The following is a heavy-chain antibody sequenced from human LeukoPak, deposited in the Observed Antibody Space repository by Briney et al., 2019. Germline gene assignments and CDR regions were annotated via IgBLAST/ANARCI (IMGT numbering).Heavy chain of an antibody. CDR1: GGSISSSSYY. Sequence: PSETLSLTCTVSGGSISSSSYYWGWIRQPPGKGLEWIGSIYYSGSTYYNPSLKSRVTISVDTSKNQFSLKLSSVTAADTAAYYCARHAPVGDILTGYYNPIDYWGQGTLVTVSS. CDR3: ARHAPVGDILTGYYNPIDY. CDR2: IYYSGST. D-gene: IGHD3-9*01. V-gene: IGHV4-39*01. J-gene: IGHJ4*02.